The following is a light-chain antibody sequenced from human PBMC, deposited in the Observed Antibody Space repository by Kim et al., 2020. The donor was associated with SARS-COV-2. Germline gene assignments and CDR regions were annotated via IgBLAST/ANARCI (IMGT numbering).Light chain of an antibody. CDR1: QDVSGW. CDR3: QQANRLPPLT. Sequence: DIQMTQSPSSVSASVGDRVTITCRASQDVSGWLAWYQQKPGKAPKLLIYAASTLHSGVPARFSGSGFGIHFTLTITSLQPEDVATYYCQQANRLPPLTFGGGTKVDIK. V-gene: IGKV1-12*01. J-gene: IGKJ4*01. CDR2: AAS.